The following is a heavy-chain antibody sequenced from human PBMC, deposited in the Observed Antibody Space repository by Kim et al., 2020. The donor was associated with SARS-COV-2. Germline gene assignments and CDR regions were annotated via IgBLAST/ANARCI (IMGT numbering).Heavy chain of an antibody. Sequence: SVKGRFTIARDNARNSVYLQMNSLGDEDTAGYYCARDGTNSSSSGNWFDPWGQGTLVTVSS. CDR3: ARDGTNSSSSGNWFDP. D-gene: IGHD6-13*01. V-gene: IGHV3-48*02. J-gene: IGHJ5*02.